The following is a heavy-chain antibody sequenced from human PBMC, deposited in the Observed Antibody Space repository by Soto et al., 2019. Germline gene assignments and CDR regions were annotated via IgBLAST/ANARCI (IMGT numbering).Heavy chain of an antibody. CDR1: GGSISSGGYS. J-gene: IGHJ5*02. V-gene: IGHV4-30-2*01. CDR2: IYHSGST. Sequence: SETLSLTCAFSGGSISSGGYSWSWIRQPPGKGLEWIGYIYHSGSTYYNPSLKSRVTMSVDRSKNQFSLKLSSVTAADTAVYYCARVPDRWGQGTLVTVSS. CDR3: ARVPDR. D-gene: IGHD2-2*01.